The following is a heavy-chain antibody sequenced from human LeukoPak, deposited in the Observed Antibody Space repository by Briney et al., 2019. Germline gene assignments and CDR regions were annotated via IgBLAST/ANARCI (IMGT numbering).Heavy chain of an antibody. Sequence: SETLSLTCAVSGYSLGKNYYWGWIRQSPGKGLEWIGRIYGRASTSYNPSLMNRVTMSVDTSKNHFSLQLTSVTAADTAVYYCARYDSRGSASTKFDYWGPGIQITVSS. J-gene: IGHJ4*02. CDR3: ARYDSRGSASTKFDY. CDR2: IYGRAST. CDR1: GYSLGKNYY. V-gene: IGHV4-38-2*01. D-gene: IGHD3-3*01.